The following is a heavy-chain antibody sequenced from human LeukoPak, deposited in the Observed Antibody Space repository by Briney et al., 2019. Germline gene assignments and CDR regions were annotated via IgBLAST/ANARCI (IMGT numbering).Heavy chain of an antibody. CDR3: AKGIVGGGDDY. V-gene: IGHV3-7*01. D-gene: IGHD2-21*02. CDR2: IQEDGKKE. J-gene: IGHJ4*02. CDR1: GFTFRSHG. Sequence: GGTLRLSSAASGFTFRSHGMSWVRQAPGKGLEWVANIQEDGKKENYVDSVRGRFTISRDNAKNSIYLQMNSLRVEDTAVYYCAKGIVGGGDDYWGQGTLVIVSS.